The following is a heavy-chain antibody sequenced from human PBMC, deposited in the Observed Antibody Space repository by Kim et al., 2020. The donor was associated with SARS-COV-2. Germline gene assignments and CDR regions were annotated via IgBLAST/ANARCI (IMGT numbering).Heavy chain of an antibody. CDR3: AKDSDLYSSSSSYFDY. CDR1: GFTFSSYA. D-gene: IGHD6-6*01. J-gene: IGHJ4*02. CDR2: ISGSGGST. V-gene: IGHV3-23*01. Sequence: GGSLRLSCAASGFTFSSYAMSWVRQAPGKGLEWVSAISGSGGSTYYADSVKGRFTISRDNSKNTLYLQMNSLRAEDTAVYYCAKDSDLYSSSSSYFDYWGQGTLVTVSS.